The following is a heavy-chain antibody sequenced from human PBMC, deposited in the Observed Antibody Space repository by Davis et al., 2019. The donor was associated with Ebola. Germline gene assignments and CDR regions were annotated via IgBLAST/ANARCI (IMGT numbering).Heavy chain of an antibody. J-gene: IGHJ6*02. CDR1: GFSFSYYW. Sequence: GESLKIPCAASGFSFSYYWMSWVRQAPGKGPEWVANIKEDGSDKYYVDSVRGRFTISRDNAKNSLYLQMNSLRAEDTAVYYCARKLPNYYYYGMDVWGQGTTVTVSS. CDR3: ARKLPNYYYYGMDV. D-gene: IGHD2-15*01. CDR2: IKEDGSDK. V-gene: IGHV3-7*01.